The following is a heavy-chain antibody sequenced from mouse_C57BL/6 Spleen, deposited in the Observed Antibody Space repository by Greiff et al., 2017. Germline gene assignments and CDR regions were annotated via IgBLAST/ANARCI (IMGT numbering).Heavy chain of an antibody. J-gene: IGHJ4*01. V-gene: IGHV1-63*01. CDR1: GYTFTNYW. CDR3: ARGGLDAGVGADCAMDY. D-gene: IGHD1-1*01. Sequence: VQLQQSGADLVRPGTSVKMSCTASGYTFTNYWIGWAKQMPGQGLEWIGDIYHGGGYTNYHEKFKGKGILTADNTSNTAYMQLSSLTSEDAAVTYCARGGLDAGVGADCAMDYWGQGTSVTVSS. CDR2: IYHGGGYT.